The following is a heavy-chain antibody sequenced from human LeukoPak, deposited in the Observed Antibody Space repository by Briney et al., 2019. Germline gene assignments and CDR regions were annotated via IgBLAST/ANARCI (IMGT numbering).Heavy chain of an antibody. CDR1: GYSFTRYY. CDR2: INPSGGGT. V-gene: IGHV1-46*01. D-gene: IGHD4-17*01. CDR3: ARDPDGDYDFDY. Sequence: ASVNVSCKASGYSFTRYYMHWVRQAPGQGLEWMGIINPSGGGTNYAQKFQGRVTMTRDTSTSTVYMELSSLRSEDTAVYYCARDPDGDYDFDYWGQGTLVTVSS. J-gene: IGHJ4*02.